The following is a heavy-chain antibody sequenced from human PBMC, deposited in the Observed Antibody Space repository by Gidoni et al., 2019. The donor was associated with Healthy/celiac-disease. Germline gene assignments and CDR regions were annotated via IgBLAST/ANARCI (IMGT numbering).Heavy chain of an antibody. D-gene: IGHD4-17*01. CDR1: GFTFSSSG. V-gene: IGHV3-30*18. CDR2: ISYDGSNK. J-gene: IGHJ6*02. CDR3: AKVGGGDYDYYYGMDV. Sequence: QVQLVESGGGVVQPGRSLRLSCAASGFTFSSSGMHWVRQAPGKGLEWVAVISYDGSNKYYADSVKGRFTISRDNSKNTLYLQMNSLRAEDTAVYYCAKVGGGDYDYYYGMDVWGQGTTVTVSS.